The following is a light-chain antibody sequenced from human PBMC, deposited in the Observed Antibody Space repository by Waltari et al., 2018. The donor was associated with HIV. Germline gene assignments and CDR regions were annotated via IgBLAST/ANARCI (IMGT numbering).Light chain of an antibody. CDR1: ELPKQY. J-gene: IGLJ3*02. Sequence: SYELTQPPSVSVSPGQTARITCSGDELPKQYAYWYQQKPGPAPILVIYKDNERPSGIPERFSGSSSGTTVTLTISGVQAEDEADYYCQSADNSGTWVFGGGTKLTVL. V-gene: IGLV3-25*03. CDR2: KDN. CDR3: QSADNSGTWV.